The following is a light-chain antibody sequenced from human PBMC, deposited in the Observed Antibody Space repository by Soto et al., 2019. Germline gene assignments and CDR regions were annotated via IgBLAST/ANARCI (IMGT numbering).Light chain of an antibody. J-gene: IGKJ2*01. CDR3: QQYGSSQYT. Sequence: EIVLTQSPGTLSLSPGERATLSCRASQSVSSSYLAWYQQKPGQAPRLLIYGASSRATGIRDRFSGSGSGTDFTLTSSRLEPEDCAVYYCQQYGSSQYTFGQGTKLEIK. V-gene: IGKV3-20*01. CDR2: GAS. CDR1: QSVSSSY.